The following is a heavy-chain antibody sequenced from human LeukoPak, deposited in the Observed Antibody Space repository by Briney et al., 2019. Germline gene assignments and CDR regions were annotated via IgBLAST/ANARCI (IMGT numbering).Heavy chain of an antibody. V-gene: IGHV3-23*01. CDR1: GFSFSSYG. CDR2: ISGSGGEI. J-gene: IGHJ5*02. Sequence: PGGSLRLSCAASGFSFSSYGMTWVRQAPGKGLEWVSSISGSGGEIHYAGSVKGRFTISRDNSKNTMYLQMNSLRDEDTAVFYCAKGGPFSTSSQKYFDPWGQGSLVIVS. CDR3: AKGGPFSTSSQKYFDP. D-gene: IGHD6-6*01.